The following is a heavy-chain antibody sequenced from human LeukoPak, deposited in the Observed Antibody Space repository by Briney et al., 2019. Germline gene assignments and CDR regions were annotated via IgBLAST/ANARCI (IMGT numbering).Heavy chain of an antibody. CDR1: GGSFSGYY. D-gene: IGHD2-2*01. J-gene: IGHJ4*02. Sequence: SETLSLTCAVYGGSFSGYYWSWIRQPPGKGLEWIGEINRSGSTNYNPSLKSRVTISVDTSKNQFSLKLSSVTAADTAVYYCAKLAGCSSTSCYSVDYWGQGTLVTVSS. V-gene: IGHV4-34*01. CDR2: INRSGST. CDR3: AKLAGCSSTSCYSVDY.